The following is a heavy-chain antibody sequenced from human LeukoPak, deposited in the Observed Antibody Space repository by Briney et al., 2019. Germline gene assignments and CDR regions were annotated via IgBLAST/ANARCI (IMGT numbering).Heavy chain of an antibody. CDR3: AREGVVVPAAMNGSGASGNYYSYYGMDV. Sequence: ASVKVSCKASGYTFTSYGISWVRQAPGQGLEWMGWISAYNGNTNYAQKLQGRVTMTTDTSTSTAYMELRSLRSDDTAVSYCAREGVVVPAAMNGSGASGNYYSYYGMDVWAKDPTVTVSS. V-gene: IGHV1-18*04. CDR2: ISAYNGNT. J-gene: IGHJ6*04. CDR1: GYTFTSYG. D-gene: IGHD2-2*01.